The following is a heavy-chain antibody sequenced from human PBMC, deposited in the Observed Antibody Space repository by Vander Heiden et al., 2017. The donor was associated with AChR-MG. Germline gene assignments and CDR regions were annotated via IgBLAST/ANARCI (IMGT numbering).Heavy chain of an antibody. Sequence: QVQLLESGGGVVQPGRSLRLSCAASGFTFSSYGMHWVRQAPGKGLEWVAVISYDGKSKNYADSVKGRFTISRDNSKNTLYLQMNSLRVEDTAVYYCAKECCSGGSCFGFCFDYWGQGTLATVSS. CDR3: AKECCSGGSCFGFCFDY. CDR2: ISYDGKSK. D-gene: IGHD2-15*01. CDR1: GFTFSSYG. J-gene: IGHJ4*02. V-gene: IGHV3-30*18.